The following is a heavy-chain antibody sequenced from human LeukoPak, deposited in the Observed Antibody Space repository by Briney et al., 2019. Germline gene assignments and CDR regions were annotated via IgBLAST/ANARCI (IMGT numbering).Heavy chain of an antibody. Sequence: GASVKVSCKASGYTFTGYCMHWMRQAPGQGLEWMGRINPNSGGTNYEQTFQGRVTMTRVTTISTAYTELSRLRSAETTAYYCSRLDAGYYDSSGDYDYSGHRKLVTVSS. CDR1: GYTFTGYC. V-gene: IGHV1-2*06. J-gene: IGHJ4*01. D-gene: IGHD3-22*01. CDR2: INPNSGGT. CDR3: SRLDAGYYDSSGDYDY.